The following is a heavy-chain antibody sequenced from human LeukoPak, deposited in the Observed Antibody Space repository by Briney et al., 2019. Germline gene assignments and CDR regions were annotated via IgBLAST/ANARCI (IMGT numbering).Heavy chain of an antibody. Sequence: PGGSLRLSCAASGFTFSGYAMSWVRQAPGKGLEWVSAISGSGGSTYYADSVKGRFTISRDNSKNTLYLQMNSLRAEDTAVYYCAKDRRIAAAGRLFDPWGQGTLVTVSS. CDR1: GFTFSGYA. V-gene: IGHV3-23*01. CDR2: ISGSGGST. J-gene: IGHJ5*02. D-gene: IGHD6-13*01. CDR3: AKDRRIAAAGRLFDP.